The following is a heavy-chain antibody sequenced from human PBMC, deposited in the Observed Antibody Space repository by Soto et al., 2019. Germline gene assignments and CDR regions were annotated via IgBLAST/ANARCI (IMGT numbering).Heavy chain of an antibody. J-gene: IGHJ4*02. CDR1: GGTFSSYA. D-gene: IGHD3-22*01. V-gene: IGHV1-69*13. Sequence: GASVKVSCKASGGTFSSYAISWVRQAPGQGLEWMGGIIPIFGTANYAQKFQGRVTITADESTSTAYMELSSLRSEDTAVYYCARGNSTYYYDSSGYYYPRGYFDYWGQGTLVTVSS. CDR3: ARGNSTYYYDSSGYYYPRGYFDY. CDR2: IIPIFGTA.